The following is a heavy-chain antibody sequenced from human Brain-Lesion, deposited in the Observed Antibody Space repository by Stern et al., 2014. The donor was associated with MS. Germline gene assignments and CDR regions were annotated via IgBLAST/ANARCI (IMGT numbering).Heavy chain of an antibody. CDR3: AGLTGVVDY. CDR2: MYYSGST. D-gene: IGHD7-27*01. J-gene: IGHJ4*02. Sequence: QLVESGSGLVKPSETLSLTCTVSGGSISRSTYYWGWIRQPPGEGLEWIGRMYYSGSTFYTPPVKRRVPISVDPSKTHFSLRLSSVPAADTAVYYCAGLTGVVDYWGQGTLVTVSS. CDR1: GGSISRSTYY. V-gene: IGHV4-39*01.